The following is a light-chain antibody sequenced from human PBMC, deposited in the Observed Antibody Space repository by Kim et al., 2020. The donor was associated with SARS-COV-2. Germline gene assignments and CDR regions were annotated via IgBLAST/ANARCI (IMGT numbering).Light chain of an antibody. V-gene: IGLV9-49*01. Sequence: ELTQPPSASASLGASVTLTCTLSSGYSNYEVDWYQQRPGKGPRFVMRVGTGGIVGFKGDGIPDRFSVLGSGLNRFLTIKNIQEEDESDYHCGTDHGSGDKFVVVFGGGTQLTVL. J-gene: IGLJ3*02. CDR1: SGYSNYE. CDR3: GTDHGSGDKFVVV. CDR2: VGTGGIVG.